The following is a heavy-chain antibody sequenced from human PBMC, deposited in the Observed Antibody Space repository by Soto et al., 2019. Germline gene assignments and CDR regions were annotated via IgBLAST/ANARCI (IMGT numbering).Heavy chain of an antibody. D-gene: IGHD3-10*01. CDR3: ARAPGGSTETFDS. CDR2: ISYSGSNT. CDR1: GFTFRSYA. Sequence: QVHLVASGGGMVQPGRSLRLACTASGFTFRSYAMHWVRQAPGKGLEWVAVISYSGSNTYYADSVKGRFSISRDISNNTLYLQMNSLRSEDTAVYDCARAPGGSTETFDSWGQGTLVTVSS. V-gene: IGHV3-30-3*01. J-gene: IGHJ4*02.